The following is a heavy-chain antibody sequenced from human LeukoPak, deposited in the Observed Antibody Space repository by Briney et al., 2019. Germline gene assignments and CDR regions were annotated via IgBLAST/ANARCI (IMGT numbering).Heavy chain of an antibody. V-gene: IGHV1-8*01. CDR3: ARKARDGYNYPY. CDR2: MNPNSGNT. CDR1: GYTFTSYD. J-gene: IGHJ4*02. Sequence: EASVKVSCKASGYTFTSYDINWVRQATGQGLEWMGWMNPNSGNTGYAQKFQGRVTMTRNTSISTAYMELSSLRSEDTAVYYCARKARDGYNYPYWGQGTLVTVSS. D-gene: IGHD5-24*01.